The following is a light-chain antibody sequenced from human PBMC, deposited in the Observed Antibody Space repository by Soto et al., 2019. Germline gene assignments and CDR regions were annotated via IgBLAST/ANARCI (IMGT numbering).Light chain of an antibody. CDR2: EAS. CDR1: QTVGVR. Sequence: DIVLTQSPGTLSLSPGERATLSCRASQTVGVRLAWYQHKPGQAPRLLIYEASNRAAGVPGRFSGSGSETDFTLTISSLQPEDFATYSCQQSYSTTWTFGQGTKVDIK. V-gene: IGKV3-11*01. J-gene: IGKJ1*01. CDR3: QQSYSTTWT.